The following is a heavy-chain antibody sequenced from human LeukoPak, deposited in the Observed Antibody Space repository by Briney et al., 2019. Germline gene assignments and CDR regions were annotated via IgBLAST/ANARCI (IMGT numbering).Heavy chain of an antibody. CDR1: GFTFSDYY. CDR2: ISSSGGTI. V-gene: IGHV3-11*01. Sequence: GGSLRLSCAASGFTFSDYYMSWIRQAPGKGLEWVSYISSSGGTIYYADSVKGRFTISRDNAKNSLYLHMNSLRAKDSAVYYCARDRYSGSYPKDYWGQGTLVTVSS. CDR3: ARDRYSGSYPKDY. J-gene: IGHJ4*02. D-gene: IGHD1-26*01.